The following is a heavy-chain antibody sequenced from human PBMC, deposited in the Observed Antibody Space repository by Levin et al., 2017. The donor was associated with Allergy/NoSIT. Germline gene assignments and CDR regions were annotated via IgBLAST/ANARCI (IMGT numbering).Heavy chain of an antibody. CDR3: AKDRSGGYYDFWSGSGVADY. Sequence: ASVKVSCAASGFTFSSYAMSWVRQAPGKGLEWVSGIGGSGGGTYYADSVKGRFTISRDNSKNTLYLQLSSLRAEDTALYYCAKDRSGGYYDFWSGSGVADYWGQGTLVTVSS. V-gene: IGHV3-23*01. CDR2: IGGSGGGT. D-gene: IGHD3-3*01. J-gene: IGHJ4*02. CDR1: GFTFSSYA.